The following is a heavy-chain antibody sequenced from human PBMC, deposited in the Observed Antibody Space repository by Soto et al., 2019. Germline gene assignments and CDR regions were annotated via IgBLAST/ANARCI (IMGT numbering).Heavy chain of an antibody. CDR2: INPNSGGT. CDR3: ARGIFTIFGVVEPMSYGMDV. Sequence: QVQLVQSGAEVKKPGASVKVSCKASGYTFTGYYMHWVRQAPGQGLEWMGWINPNSGGTNYAQKFQGWVTRTRDTSISTAYMELSRLRSDDTAVYYCARGIFTIFGVVEPMSYGMDVWGQGTTVTVSS. J-gene: IGHJ6*02. CDR1: GYTFTGYY. D-gene: IGHD3-3*01. V-gene: IGHV1-2*04.